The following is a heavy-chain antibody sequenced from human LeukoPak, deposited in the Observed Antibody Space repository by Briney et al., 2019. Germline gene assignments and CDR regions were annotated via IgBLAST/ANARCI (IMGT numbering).Heavy chain of an antibody. CDR2: IYYSGSN. V-gene: IGHV4-59*01. J-gene: IGHJ6*02. D-gene: IGHD1-14*01. CDR1: GGSFSSYY. CDR3: ARGEVYRSYYYYGMDV. Sequence: SETLSLTCTVSGGSFSSYYWSWVRQPPGKGLEWIGYIYYSGSNNYNASLTSGGTISVDTSKNQFSLKLSSVTAADTAVYYCARGEVYRSYYYYGMDVWGQGTTVTVSS.